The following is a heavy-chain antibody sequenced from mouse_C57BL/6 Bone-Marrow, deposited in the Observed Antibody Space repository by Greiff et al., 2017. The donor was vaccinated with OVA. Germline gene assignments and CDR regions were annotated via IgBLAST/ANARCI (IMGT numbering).Heavy chain of an antibody. CDR1: GYTFTDYY. J-gene: IGHJ3*01. V-gene: IGHV1-26*01. Sequence: VQLQQSGPELVKPGASVKISCKASGYTFTDYYMNWVKQSHGKSLEWIGDINPNNGGTSYNQKFKGKATLTVDKSSSTAYMELRSLTSEDSAVYYCARREYDYDGFWFAYWGQGTLVTVSA. CDR2: INPNNGGT. CDR3: ARREYDYDGFWFAY. D-gene: IGHD2-4*01.